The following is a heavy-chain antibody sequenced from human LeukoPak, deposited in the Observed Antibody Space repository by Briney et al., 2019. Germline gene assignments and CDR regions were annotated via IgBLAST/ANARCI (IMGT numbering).Heavy chain of an antibody. CDR2: ISAYNGNT. CDR1: GYTFTSYG. CDR3: ARVEHAASKDYDDSSGYYLFDY. J-gene: IGHJ4*02. V-gene: IGHV1-18*01. Sequence: ASVKVSCKASGYTFTSYGISWVRQAPGQGLEWMGWISAYNGNTNYAQKLQGRVTMTTDTSTSTAYMELRSLRSDDTAVYYCARVEHAASKDYDDSSGYYLFDYWGQGTLVTVSS. D-gene: IGHD3-22*01.